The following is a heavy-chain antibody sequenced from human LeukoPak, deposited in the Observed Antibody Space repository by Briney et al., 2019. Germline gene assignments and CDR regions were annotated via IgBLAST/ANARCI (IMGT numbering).Heavy chain of an antibody. D-gene: IGHD3-9*01. CDR1: GGSFSGYY. CDR3: ARDRYYDILTGYPQAFDI. Sequence: SETLSLTCSVYGGSFSGYYWSWIRQPPGKGLEWIGEINHSGSTNYNPSLKSRVTISVDTSKNQFSLKLSSVTAADTAVYYCARDRYYDILTGYPQAFDIWGQGTMVTVSS. CDR2: INHSGST. V-gene: IGHV4-34*01. J-gene: IGHJ3*02.